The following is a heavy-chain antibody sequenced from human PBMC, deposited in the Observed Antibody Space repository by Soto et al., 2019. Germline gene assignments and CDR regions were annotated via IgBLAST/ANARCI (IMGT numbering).Heavy chain of an antibody. V-gene: IGHV1-18*01. Sequence: ASVKVSCKASGYTFTSYGISWVRQAPGQGLEWMGWISAYNGNTNYAQKLQGRVTMTTDTSTSTAYMELRSLRSDDTAVYYCARWGCSSTSCYTKHNWFDPWGQGALVTVSS. J-gene: IGHJ5*02. CDR3: ARWGCSSTSCYTKHNWFDP. CDR2: ISAYNGNT. D-gene: IGHD2-2*02. CDR1: GYTFTSYG.